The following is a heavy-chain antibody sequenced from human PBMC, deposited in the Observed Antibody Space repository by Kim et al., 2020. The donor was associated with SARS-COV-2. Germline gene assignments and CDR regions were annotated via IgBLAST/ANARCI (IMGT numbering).Heavy chain of an antibody. CDR1: GFTFSGSA. D-gene: IGHD3-3*01. CDR2: IRSKANSYAT. Sequence: GGSLRLSCAASGFTFSGSAMHWVRQASGKGLEWVGRIRSKANSYATAYAASVKGRFTISRDDSKNTAYLQMNSLKTEDTAVYYCTTYYDFWSGPKSSDAFDIWGQGTMVTVSS. CDR3: TTYYDFWSGPKSSDAFDI. V-gene: IGHV3-73*01. J-gene: IGHJ3*02.